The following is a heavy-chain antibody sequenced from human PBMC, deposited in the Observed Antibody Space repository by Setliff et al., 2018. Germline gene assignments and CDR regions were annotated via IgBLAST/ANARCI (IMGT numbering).Heavy chain of an antibody. CDR2: IYYTGTT. Sequence: SETLSLTCTVSGGSVSSTSCYWGWIRQPPGKGLEWIGTIYYTGTTYYSPSLKSRVTISVDTSKNQFSLRLTSVTAADTAIYYCASRTTGPGGWFDYWGQGALVTVSS. CDR1: GGSVSSTSCY. CDR3: ASRTTGPGGWFDY. J-gene: IGHJ5*01. V-gene: IGHV4-39*01. D-gene: IGHD1-1*01.